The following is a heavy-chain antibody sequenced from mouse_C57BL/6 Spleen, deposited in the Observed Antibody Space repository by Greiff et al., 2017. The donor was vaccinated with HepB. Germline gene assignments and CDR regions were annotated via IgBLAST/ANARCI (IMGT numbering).Heavy chain of an antibody. Sequence: VQRVESGAELVRPGTSVKVSCKASGYAFTNYLIEWVKQRPGQGLEWIGVINPGSGGTNYNEKFKGKATLTADKSSSTAYMQLSSLTSEDSAVYFCARYGSSYFWYFDVWGTGTTVTVSS. J-gene: IGHJ1*03. CDR1: GYAFTNYL. CDR2: INPGSGGT. V-gene: IGHV1-54*01. D-gene: IGHD1-1*01. CDR3: ARYGSSYFWYFDV.